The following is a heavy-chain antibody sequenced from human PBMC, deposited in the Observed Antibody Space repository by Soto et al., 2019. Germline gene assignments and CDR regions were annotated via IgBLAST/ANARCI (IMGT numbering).Heavy chain of an antibody. CDR1: GFPLSSYA. CDR3: AWGGCTSINCYSYNYAMDV. D-gene: IGHD2-15*01. V-gene: IGHV3-64D*06. CDR2: ISSDGGST. Sequence: GALRLSCSASGFPLSSYAMNWVRQAPGQGLDYVSVISSDGGSTYNADSLKGRFTISRDNSKNTLYLQMSSLRSDDTAVYFCAWGGCTSINCYSYNYAMDVWGPGTTVTVSS. J-gene: IGHJ6*02.